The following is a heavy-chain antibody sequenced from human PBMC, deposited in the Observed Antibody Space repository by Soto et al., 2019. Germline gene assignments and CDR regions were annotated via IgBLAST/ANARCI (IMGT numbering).Heavy chain of an antibody. J-gene: IGHJ6*02. CDR1: GYTFPSYG. Sequence: SVKVSCKASGYTFPSYGISWVRQATGQGLEWMGGIIPIFGTANYAQKFQGRVTITADKSTSTAYMELSSLRSEDTAVYYCARVEYQLLGPRNYYYYYGMDVWGQGTTVTVSS. V-gene: IGHV1-69*06. CDR3: ARVEYQLLGPRNYYYYYGMDV. D-gene: IGHD2-2*01. CDR2: IIPIFGTA.